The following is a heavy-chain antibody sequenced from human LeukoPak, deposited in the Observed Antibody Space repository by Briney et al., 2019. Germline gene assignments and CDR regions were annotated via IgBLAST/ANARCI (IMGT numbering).Heavy chain of an antibody. CDR2: ISSSSSTI. CDR1: GFTFSSYS. CDR3: ARGSTLDRGLVYY. V-gene: IGHV3-48*04. J-gene: IGHJ4*02. Sequence: GGSLRLSCAASGFTFSSYSMNWVRPAPGKGLEWVSYISSSSSTIYYADSVKGRFTISRDNAKNSLYLQMNSLRAEDTAVYYCARGSTLDRGLVYYWGQGTLVTVSS. D-gene: IGHD3-10*01.